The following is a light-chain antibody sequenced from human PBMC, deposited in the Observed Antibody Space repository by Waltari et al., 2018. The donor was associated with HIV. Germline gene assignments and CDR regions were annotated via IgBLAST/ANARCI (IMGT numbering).Light chain of an antibody. CDR2: DVS. Sequence: QSALTQPASVSGSPGQSITIPCTGTSRDLPYYTSSSWYQHHPGTAPKVIIYDVSNRPSGVSHRFSGSKSGHTASLTISGLQAEDEADYFCTSYISSSTPVFGGGTKLTVL. CDR1: SRDLPYYTS. V-gene: IGLV2-14*01. J-gene: IGLJ3*02. CDR3: TSYISSSTPV.